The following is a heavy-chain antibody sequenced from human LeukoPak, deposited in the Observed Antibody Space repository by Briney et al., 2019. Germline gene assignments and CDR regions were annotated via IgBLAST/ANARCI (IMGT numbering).Heavy chain of an antibody. CDR3: ARARGFSVGWAVDAFDI. V-gene: IGHV3-7*01. CDR2: IKQDGSET. J-gene: IGHJ3*02. Sequence: GGSLRLSCAASGFIFSYSMSWVRQAPGRGLEWVANIKQDGSETYYLDSVKGRFTLSRDNARNSLYLQMTSLSAEDTAVYYCARARGFSVGWAVDAFDIWGPGTVVTVSS. CDR1: GFIFSYS. D-gene: IGHD6-19*01.